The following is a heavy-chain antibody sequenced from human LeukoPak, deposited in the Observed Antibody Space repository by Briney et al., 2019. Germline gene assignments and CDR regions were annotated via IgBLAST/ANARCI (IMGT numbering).Heavy chain of an antibody. V-gene: IGHV4-4*07. J-gene: IGHJ5*02. CDR3: ARDWYGYYDSSGYYSNWFDP. CDR1: GGSISSYY. D-gene: IGHD3-22*01. CDR2: IYTSGST. Sequence: SETLSLTCTVSGGSISSYYWSWIRQPAGKGLEWIGRIYTSGSTNYNPPLKSRVTMSVDTSKNQFSLKLSSVTAADTAVYYCARDWYGYYDSSGYYSNWFDPWGQGTLVTVSS.